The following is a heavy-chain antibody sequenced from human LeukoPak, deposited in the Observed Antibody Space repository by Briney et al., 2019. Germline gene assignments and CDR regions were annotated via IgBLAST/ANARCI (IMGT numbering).Heavy chain of an antibody. D-gene: IGHD1-26*01. V-gene: IGHV3-21*01. CDR2: ISSSSSYI. CDR1: GFTFSSHS. CDR3: ARGRRGSSNYYYYMAV. Sequence: GGSLRLSCAASGFTFSSHSMNWFLQAPGKGLEWVSSISSSSSYIYYADSVKGRFTISRDNAKNSLYLQMNSLRAEDTAVYYCARGRRGSSNYYYYMAVWGKGTTVPVSS. J-gene: IGHJ6*03.